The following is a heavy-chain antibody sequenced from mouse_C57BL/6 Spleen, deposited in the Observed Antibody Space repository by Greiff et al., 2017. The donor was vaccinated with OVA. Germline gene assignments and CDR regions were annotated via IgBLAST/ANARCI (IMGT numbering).Heavy chain of an antibody. CDR2: IYPGDGDT. CDR1: GYAFSSYW. J-gene: IGHJ2*01. D-gene: IGHD1-1*01. V-gene: IGHV1-80*01. CDR3: ARGGGSNYFDY. Sequence: QVHVKQSGAELVKPGASVKISCKASGYAFSSYWMNWVKQRPGKGLEWIGQIYPGDGDTNYNGKFKGKATLTADKSSSTAYMQLSSLTSEDSAVYFCARGGGSNYFDYWGQGTTLTVSS.